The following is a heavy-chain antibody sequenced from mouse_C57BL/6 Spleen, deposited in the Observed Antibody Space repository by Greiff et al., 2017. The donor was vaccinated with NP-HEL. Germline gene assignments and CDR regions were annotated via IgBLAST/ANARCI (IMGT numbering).Heavy chain of an antibody. CDR2: IWSGGST. J-gene: IGHJ4*01. CDR3: ASSGYFYAMDY. CDR1: GFSLTSYG. Sequence: QVQLKESGPGLVQPSQSLSITCTVSGFSLTSYGVHWVRQSPGKGLEWLGVIWSGGSTDYTAAFISRLSISKDNSKSQVFFKMNSLQADDTAIYYCASSGYFYAMDYWGQGTSVTVSS. V-gene: IGHV2-2*01. D-gene: IGHD3-2*02.